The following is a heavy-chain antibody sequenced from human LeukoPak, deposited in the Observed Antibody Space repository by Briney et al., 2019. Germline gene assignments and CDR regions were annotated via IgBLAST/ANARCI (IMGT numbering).Heavy chain of an antibody. D-gene: IGHD6-19*01. V-gene: IGHV1-46*01. Sequence: ASVKVSCKASGYTFTSYGISWVRQAPGQGLEWMGIINPSGGSTSYAQKFQGRVTMTRDMSTSTVYMELSSLRSEDTAVYYCARGAGHSSGWTSGPDYWGQGTLVTVSS. J-gene: IGHJ4*02. CDR1: GYTFTSYG. CDR2: INPSGGST. CDR3: ARGAGHSSGWTSGPDY.